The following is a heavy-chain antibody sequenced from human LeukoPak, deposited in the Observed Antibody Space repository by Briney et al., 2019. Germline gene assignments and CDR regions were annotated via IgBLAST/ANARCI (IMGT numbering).Heavy chain of an antibody. CDR3: ARAGIAASTFDY. V-gene: IGHV1-2*02. CDR1: GYTLTGYY. Sequence: ASVKVSCKASGYTLTGYYMHWVRQAPGQGLEWMGWINPNSGGTNYAQKFQGRVTMTRDTSISTAYMELSRLRSDDTAVYYCARAGIAASTFDYWGQGTLVTVPS. CDR2: INPNSGGT. J-gene: IGHJ4*02. D-gene: IGHD6-13*01.